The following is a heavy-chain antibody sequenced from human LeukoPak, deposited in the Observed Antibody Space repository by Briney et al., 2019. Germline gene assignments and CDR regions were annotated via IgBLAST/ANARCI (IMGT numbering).Heavy chain of an antibody. Sequence: SETLSLTCTVSGGSISGTGYYWGWIRQPPGKGLEWIGSIYRSGSAYYKPSLTSRVTLSVDTSKNQFSLKLSSVTASDTAVYYCARHRGYSYGYQDYWGQGTLVTVSS. CDR1: GGSISGTGYY. J-gene: IGHJ4*02. V-gene: IGHV4-39*01. CDR3: ARHRGYSYGYQDY. D-gene: IGHD5-18*01. CDR2: IYRSGSA.